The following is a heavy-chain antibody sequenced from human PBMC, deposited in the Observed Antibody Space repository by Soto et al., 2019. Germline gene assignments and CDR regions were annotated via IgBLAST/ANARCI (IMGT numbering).Heavy chain of an antibody. V-gene: IGHV1-69*02. D-gene: IGHD3-16*02. Sequence: QVQLVQSGAEVKKPGSSVKVSCKASGGTFSSYTISWVRQAPGQGLEWMGRIIPILGIANYAQKFQGRVTITADKSTSTAYMELSSLRSEDTAVYYCARGDYDYVWGSYRPFDYWGQGTLVTVSS. CDR1: GGTFSSYT. CDR2: IIPILGIA. CDR3: ARGDYDYVWGSYRPFDY. J-gene: IGHJ4*02.